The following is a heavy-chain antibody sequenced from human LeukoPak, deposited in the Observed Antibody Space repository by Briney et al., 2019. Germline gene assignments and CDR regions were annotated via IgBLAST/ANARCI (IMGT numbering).Heavy chain of an antibody. CDR3: AKAPSRCTTGVCSIKYFDS. Sequence: GGSLRLSCAASGFTFSSYEMNWVRQAPGKGLEWEAVISYDGSNKKYADSVKGRFTISRDNSKNTLYLQMSGLRAEDTAVYYCAKAPSRCTTGVCSIKYFDSWGQGTLVTVSS. J-gene: IGHJ4*02. D-gene: IGHD2-8*01. CDR2: ISYDGSNK. V-gene: IGHV3-30*18. CDR1: GFTFSSYE.